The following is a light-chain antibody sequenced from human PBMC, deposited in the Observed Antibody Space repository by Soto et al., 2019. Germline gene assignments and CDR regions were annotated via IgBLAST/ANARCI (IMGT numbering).Light chain of an antibody. J-gene: IGLJ2*01. V-gene: IGLV2-14*01. Sequence: QSALSQPGSVCWSPGHAITISCAGTMRDVGAYNLVSWYQQHPGRAPQLIIYEVRNRPSGISFRFSGSKSGNTASLTISGLQAEEEADHYCSSYTSKSTIIFGGGTKVTVL. CDR1: MRDVGAYNL. CDR2: EVR. CDR3: SSYTSKSTII.